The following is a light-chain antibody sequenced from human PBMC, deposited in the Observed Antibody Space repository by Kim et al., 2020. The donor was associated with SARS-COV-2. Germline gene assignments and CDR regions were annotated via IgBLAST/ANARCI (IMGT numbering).Light chain of an antibody. V-gene: IGLV3-19*01. CDR2: GRN. CDR3: QSRDSDGNVL. J-gene: IGLJ2*01. Sequence: SSELTQDPAVSVALGQTVRITCQGDSLSTYYATWYQQRPRQAPVLVIYGRNNRPSGIPDRFSGSSSGNTASLTISGAQAEDEADFYFQSRDSDGNVLFGGGTKVTVL. CDR1: SLSTYY.